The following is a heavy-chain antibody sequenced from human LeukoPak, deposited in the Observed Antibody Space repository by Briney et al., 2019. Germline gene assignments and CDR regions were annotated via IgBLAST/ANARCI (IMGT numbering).Heavy chain of an antibody. CDR1: GFTFSSYE. D-gene: IGHD3-22*01. CDR2: ISSSGSTI. J-gene: IGHJ4*02. CDR3: AKGLKYYYDSSPSPGMY. V-gene: IGHV3-48*03. Sequence: PGGSLRLSCAASGFTFSSYEMNWVRQAPGKGLEWVSYISSSGSTIYYADSVKGRFTISRDNSKNTLYLQMNSLRAEDTAVYYCAKGLKYYYDSSPSPGMYWGQGTLVTVSS.